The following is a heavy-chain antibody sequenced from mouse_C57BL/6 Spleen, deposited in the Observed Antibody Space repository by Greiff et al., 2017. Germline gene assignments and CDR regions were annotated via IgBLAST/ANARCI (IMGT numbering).Heavy chain of an antibody. J-gene: IGHJ4*01. CDR1: GYTFTDYN. Sequence: EVQLQQSGPELVKPGASVKIPCKASGYTFTDYNMDWVKQSHGKSLEWIGDINPNNGGTIYNQKFKGKATLTVDKSSSTAYMELRSLTSEDTAVYYCARRYYGNYRDYYAMDYWGQGTSVTVSS. CDR3: ARRYYGNYRDYYAMDY. V-gene: IGHV1-18*01. D-gene: IGHD2-1*01. CDR2: INPNNGGT.